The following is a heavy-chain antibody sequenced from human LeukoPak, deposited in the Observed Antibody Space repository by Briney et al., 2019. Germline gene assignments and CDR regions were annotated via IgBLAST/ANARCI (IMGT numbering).Heavy chain of an antibody. CDR1: GDSISTYY. Sequence: ASETLSLTCTVSGDSISTYYWSWIRQPPGKGLEWIGYIYYRVTSDYNPSLKSRVTMSVDMSTRQISLKLSSVTAADTAVYYCATGYDSSGFRWFDPWGQGTLVTVSS. J-gene: IGHJ5*02. D-gene: IGHD3-22*01. CDR2: IYYRVTS. CDR3: ATGYDSSGFRWFDP. V-gene: IGHV4-59*01.